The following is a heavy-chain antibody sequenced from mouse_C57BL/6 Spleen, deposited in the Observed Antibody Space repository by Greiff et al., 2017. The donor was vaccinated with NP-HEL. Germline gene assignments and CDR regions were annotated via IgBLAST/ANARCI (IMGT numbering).Heavy chain of an antibody. CDR3: ARNWVFDY. J-gene: IGHJ2*01. D-gene: IGHD4-1*01. V-gene: IGHV1-50*01. Sequence: VQLQQSGAELVKPGASVKLSCKASGYTFTSYWMQWVKQRPGQGLEWIGEIDPSDSYTNYNQKFKGKATLTVDTSSSTAYMQLSSLTSEDSAVYYCARNWVFDYWGQGTTLTVSS. CDR1: GYTFTSYW. CDR2: IDPSDSYT.